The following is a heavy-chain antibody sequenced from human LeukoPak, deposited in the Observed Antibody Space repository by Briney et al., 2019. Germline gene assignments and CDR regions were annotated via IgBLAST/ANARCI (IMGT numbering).Heavy chain of an antibody. Sequence: PGGSLRLSCAASGFTFSSYEMNWVRQAPGKGLEWVSYISSSGSTIYYADSVKGRFTISRDNAKNSLYLQMNSLRAEDTAVYYCATNGYSYGDYFDYWGQGTLVTVFS. D-gene: IGHD5-18*01. CDR3: ATNGYSYGDYFDY. CDR2: ISSSGSTI. J-gene: IGHJ4*02. CDR1: GFTFSSYE. V-gene: IGHV3-48*03.